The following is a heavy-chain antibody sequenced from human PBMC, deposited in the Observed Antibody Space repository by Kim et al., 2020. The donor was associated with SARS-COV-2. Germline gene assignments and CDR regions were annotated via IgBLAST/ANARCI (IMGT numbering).Heavy chain of an antibody. J-gene: IGHJ5*01. V-gene: IGHV3-23*03. CDR2: IYRGGSGT. CDR1: GFVFGSLA. Sequence: GGSLRLSCAASGFVFGSLAMAWVRQAPGSGLEWVSLIYRGGSGTFYVDSVKGRFTISRDDSKNTLYLHMNTLRAEDTAVYYCAKASALGSYCLDSW. CDR3: AKASALGSYCLDS. D-gene: IGHD3-10*01.